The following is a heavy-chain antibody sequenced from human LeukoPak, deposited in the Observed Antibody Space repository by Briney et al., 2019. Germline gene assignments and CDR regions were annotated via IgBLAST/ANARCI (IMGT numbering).Heavy chain of an antibody. CDR1: GFTVSSNY. CDR2: ITFSDTTI. V-gene: IGHV3-11*01. J-gene: IGHJ4*02. CDR3: ARGYRTPDY. Sequence: GGSLRLSCAASGFTVSSNYMSWVRQAPGKGLEWISYITFSDTTIYYADSVRGRFTVSRDNAKNSLYLQMNGLRAEDTAVYYCARGYRTPDYWGQGTLVTVSS. D-gene: IGHD1-14*01.